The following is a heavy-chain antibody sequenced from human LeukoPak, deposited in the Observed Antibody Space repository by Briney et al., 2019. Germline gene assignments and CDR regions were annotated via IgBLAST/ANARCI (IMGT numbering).Heavy chain of an antibody. CDR2: NNPSGGST. CDR1: GYTFTSYY. CDR3: ASRYCSSTSCPAGTDYYYMDV. V-gene: IGHV1-46*01. J-gene: IGHJ6*03. D-gene: IGHD2-2*01. Sequence: ASVKVSCKASGYTFTSYYMHWVRQAPGQGLEWMGINNPSGGSTSYAQKFQGRVTMTRDMSTSTVYMELSSLRSEDTAVYYCASRYCSSTSCPAGTDYYYMDVWGKGTTVTVSS.